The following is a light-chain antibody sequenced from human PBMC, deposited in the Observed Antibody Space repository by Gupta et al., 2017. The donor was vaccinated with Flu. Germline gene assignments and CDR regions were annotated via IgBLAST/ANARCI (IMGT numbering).Light chain of an antibody. CDR1: SNIGAGYD. Sequence: SNIGAGYDVHWYQHLPGTAPKLLIYGRNKRPSGVPDRFSASKSGTSASLAIAGLLVEDEADYYCQSYDNSLSGWVFGGGTKLTVL. J-gene: IGLJ3*02. CDR2: GRN. V-gene: IGLV1-40*01. CDR3: QSYDNSLSGWV.